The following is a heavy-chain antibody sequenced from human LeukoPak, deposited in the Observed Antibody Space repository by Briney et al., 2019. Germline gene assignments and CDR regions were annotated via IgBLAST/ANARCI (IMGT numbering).Heavy chain of an antibody. J-gene: IGHJ2*01. D-gene: IGHD3-22*01. V-gene: IGHV3-23*01. CDR2: ISGNGGST. CDR3: AKDGYYDSSAYYYVRYFDL. CDR1: GITFSSHG. Sequence: GGSLRLSCAASGITFSSHGMSWVRQAPGKGLEWVSSISGNGGSTYYADSVKGRFTISRDNSKNTLYLQMNSLRAEDTAVYYCAKDGYYDSSAYYYVRYFDLWGRGTLVTVSS.